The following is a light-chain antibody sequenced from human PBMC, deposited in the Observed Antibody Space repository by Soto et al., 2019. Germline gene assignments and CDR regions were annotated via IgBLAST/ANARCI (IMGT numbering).Light chain of an antibody. CDR3: QAWDSSTDV. V-gene: IGLV3-1*01. J-gene: IGLJ1*01. CDR2: QDN. Sequence: YELTQPPSVSVSPGQTASITCSGDKLGDKYACWYQQKPGQSPVLVIYQDNKRPSGIPERFSGSNSGNTATLTISGTQAMDEADYFCQAWDSSTDVFGTGTKLTVL. CDR1: KLGDKY.